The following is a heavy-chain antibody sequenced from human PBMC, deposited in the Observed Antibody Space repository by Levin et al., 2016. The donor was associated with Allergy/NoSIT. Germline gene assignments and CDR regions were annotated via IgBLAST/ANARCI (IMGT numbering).Heavy chain of an antibody. V-gene: IGHV4-39*01. CDR1: GGSISSSSYY. CDR2: IYYSGST. D-gene: IGHD3-3*01. J-gene: IGHJ4*02. CDR3: ARGNDFWN. Sequence: SETLSLTCTVSGGSISSSSYYWGWIRQPPGKGLEWIGSIYYSGSTYYNPSLKSRVTISVDTSKNQFSLKLSSVTAADTAVYYCARGNDFWNWGQGTLVTVSS.